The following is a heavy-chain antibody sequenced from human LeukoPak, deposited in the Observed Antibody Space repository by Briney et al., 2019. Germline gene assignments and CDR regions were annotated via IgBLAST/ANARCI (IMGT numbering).Heavy chain of an antibody. CDR1: GFTFGDYA. D-gene: IGHD3-3*01. V-gene: IGHV3-49*04. J-gene: IGHJ4*02. CDR2: IRSKAYGGTT. CDR3: TRDLHRFLEWLLFDY. Sequence: PGGSLRLSCTASGFTFGDYAMSWVRQAPGKGLEWVGFIRSKAYGGTTEYAASVKGRFTISRDDSKSIAYLQMNSLKTEGTAVYYCTRDLHRFLEWLLFDYWGQGTLVTVSS.